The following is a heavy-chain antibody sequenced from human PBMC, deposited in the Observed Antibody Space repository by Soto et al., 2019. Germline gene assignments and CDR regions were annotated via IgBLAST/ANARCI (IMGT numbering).Heavy chain of an antibody. CDR2: IYYSGST. CDR3: TRVGGYYGDYPNFDY. CDR1: GSSIRNYY. D-gene: IGHD4-17*01. Sequence: SETLSLTCSVSGSSIRNYYWSWIRQPPGKGLEWIGDIYYSGSTNYNPSLKGRVFISVDSSRRQLSLRLNSLPAADTAVYYCTRVGGYYGDYPNFDYWGQGALVTVSS. J-gene: IGHJ4*02. V-gene: IGHV4-59*01.